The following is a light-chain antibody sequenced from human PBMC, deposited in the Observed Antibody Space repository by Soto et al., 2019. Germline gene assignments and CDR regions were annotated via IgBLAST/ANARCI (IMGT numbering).Light chain of an antibody. J-gene: IGKJ5*01. CDR3: QHRYNWPIT. Sequence: EIVLTQSPATLSLSPGERATLSCRASQSVSSSLAWCQQKPGQAPRLLIYDASNRATGIPARFSGSGSGTDFTLTISSLEPEDFAVYYCQHRYNWPITFGQGTRLEIK. V-gene: IGKV3-11*01. CDR2: DAS. CDR1: QSVSSS.